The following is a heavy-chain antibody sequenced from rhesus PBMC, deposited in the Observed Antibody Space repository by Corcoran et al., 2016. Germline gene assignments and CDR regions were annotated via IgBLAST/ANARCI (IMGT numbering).Heavy chain of an antibody. Sequence: QVQLQESGPGLVKPSETLSLTCAVSGGSFSSYWWGWIRQAPGKGREWIGSTYCRSGPTESTPPLKSRPTMSKAPSKNQFSRKLGSVTAADPAVYCCAREGLPNRFDVWGPGVLVTVSS. CDR1: GGSFSSYW. V-gene: IGHV4-160*01. CDR2: TYCRSGPT. CDR3: AREGLPNRFDV. J-gene: IGHJ5-1*01. D-gene: IGHD1-44*02.